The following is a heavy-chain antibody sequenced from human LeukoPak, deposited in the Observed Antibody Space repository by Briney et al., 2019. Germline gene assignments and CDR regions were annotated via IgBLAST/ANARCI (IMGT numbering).Heavy chain of an antibody. D-gene: IGHD5-18*01. CDR1: GFTVSSNY. Sequence: GGSLRLSCAASGFTVSSNYMSWVRQAPGKGLEWVSVIYSGGSTYYADSVKGRFTISRDNSKNTLYLQMNSLRAEDTAVYYCARDSRGYSYGYGVAFDIWGQGTMVTVSS. CDR2: IYSGGST. CDR3: ARDSRGYSYGYGVAFDI. V-gene: IGHV3-53*01. J-gene: IGHJ3*02.